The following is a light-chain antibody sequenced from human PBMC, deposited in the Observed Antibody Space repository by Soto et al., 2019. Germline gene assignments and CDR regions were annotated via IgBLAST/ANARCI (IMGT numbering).Light chain of an antibody. Sequence: EVVLTQSVATLSLTTGERATLSCRASQTIDNTLAWYQQKPGQAPRLLIYGASTRAPGFPARFSGSGSGTGFTLTISSLQSEDFAVYYCQQYNKWPWTFGQGTKV. CDR1: QTIDNT. CDR3: QQYNKWPWT. CDR2: GAS. V-gene: IGKV3-15*01. J-gene: IGKJ1*01.